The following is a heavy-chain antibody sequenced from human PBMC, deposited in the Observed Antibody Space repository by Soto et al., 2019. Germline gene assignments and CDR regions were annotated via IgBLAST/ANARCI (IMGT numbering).Heavy chain of an antibody. D-gene: IGHD7-27*01. CDR2: IYPSSGST. V-gene: IGHV1-46*01. CDR3: ARRNWGTVDLQFHMDV. Sequence: SVKVSCKASGYTFTSYYMHWVRQAPGQGLEWMGRIYPSSGSTSYAQKFQGRVTMTRDTSTSTAYMELSSQRSEDIDVYYCARRNWGTVDLQFHMDVWGTGTPVTVSS. CDR1: GYTFTSYY. J-gene: IGHJ6*03.